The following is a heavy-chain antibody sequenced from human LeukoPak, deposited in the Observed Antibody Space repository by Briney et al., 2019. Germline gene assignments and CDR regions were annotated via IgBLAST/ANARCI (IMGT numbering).Heavy chain of an antibody. V-gene: IGHV1-3*03. J-gene: IGHJ4*02. D-gene: IGHD6-19*01. CDR3: ARDSSGWDDFDY. CDR2: INTGNGNT. Sequence: ASVKVSCKASGYTFTNYDLHWVRQAPGQRLEWMGWINTGNGNTKYSQEFQGRVTITRDTSASTAYMELSSLRSEDMAVYYCARDSSGWDDFDYWGQGTLVTVSS. CDR1: GYTFTNYD.